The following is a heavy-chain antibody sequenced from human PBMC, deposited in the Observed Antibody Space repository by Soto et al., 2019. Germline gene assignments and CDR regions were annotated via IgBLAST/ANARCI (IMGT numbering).Heavy chain of an antibody. D-gene: IGHD3-9*01. J-gene: IGHJ3*02. CDR3: ARGGSNDWQVAFDI. CDR2: INHSGSN. V-gene: IGHV4-34*01. Sequence: QLQQWGAGLLKPSETLSLTCVVSGGSFSTYYYNWIRQSPGKGLEWIGEINHSGSNNYSPSLKSRVTMSLDTSKSQFSLKLTPVTAADTAVYYCARGGSNDWQVAFDIWGQGTMVTVSS. CDR1: GGSFSTYY.